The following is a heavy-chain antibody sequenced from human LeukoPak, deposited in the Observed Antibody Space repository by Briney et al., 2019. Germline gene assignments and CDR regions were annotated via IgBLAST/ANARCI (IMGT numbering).Heavy chain of an antibody. CDR3: AREVTMVRGVINTPNY. V-gene: IGHV1-2*06. D-gene: IGHD3-10*01. Sequence: ASVKVSCKASGGTFSSYATSWVRQAPGQGLEWMGRINPNSGGTNYAQKFQGRVTMTRDTSISTAYMELSRLRSDDTAVYYCAREVTMVRGVINTPNYWGQGTLVTVSS. J-gene: IGHJ4*02. CDR2: INPNSGGT. CDR1: GGTFSSYA.